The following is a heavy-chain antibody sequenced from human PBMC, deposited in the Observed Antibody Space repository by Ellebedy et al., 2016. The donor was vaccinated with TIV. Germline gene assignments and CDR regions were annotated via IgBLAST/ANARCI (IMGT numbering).Heavy chain of an antibody. J-gene: IGHJ6*02. Sequence: PGGSLRLSCAASGFTFDDFAMYWVRQAPGKGLEWVSVISGDGGTTYYADSVKGRFTISRDNSKNSLYLQMNSLRTEDTAFDYCAKDPSPRVDVAAGYYFYGMDVWGQGTTVTVSS. CDR1: GFTFDDFA. D-gene: IGHD2-15*01. CDR2: ISGDGGTT. CDR3: AKDPSPRVDVAAGYYFYGMDV. V-gene: IGHV3-43*02.